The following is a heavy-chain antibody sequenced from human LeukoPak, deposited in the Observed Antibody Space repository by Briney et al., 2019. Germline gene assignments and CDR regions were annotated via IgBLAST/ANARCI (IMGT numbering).Heavy chain of an antibody. Sequence: GGSLRLSRAASGFHFSSYTMNWVRQAPGEGLEWVSSISSTSSYIYYADSVKGRFTIARDNAKNSLYLQMNSLRPEDTAVCYCGLDDYYYNGMDFWGQGTTVTVSS. V-gene: IGHV3-21*01. D-gene: IGHD1-1*01. CDR3: GLDDYYYNGMDF. J-gene: IGHJ6*02. CDR1: GFHFSSYT. CDR2: ISSTSSYI.